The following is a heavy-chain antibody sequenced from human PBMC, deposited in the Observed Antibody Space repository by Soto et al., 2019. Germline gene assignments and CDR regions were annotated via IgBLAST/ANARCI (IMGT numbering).Heavy chain of an antibody. CDR3: AEGGYGDAFDI. J-gene: IGHJ3*02. Sequence: GGSLRLSCAASGFTFSSYAMSWLRQAPGKWLEWVSAISGSGGSTYYADSVKGRFTISRDNSKNTLYLQMNSLRAEDTAVYYCAEGGYGDAFDIWGQGXMVTVSS. V-gene: IGHV3-23*01. D-gene: IGHD5-12*01. CDR1: GFTFSSYA. CDR2: ISGSGGST.